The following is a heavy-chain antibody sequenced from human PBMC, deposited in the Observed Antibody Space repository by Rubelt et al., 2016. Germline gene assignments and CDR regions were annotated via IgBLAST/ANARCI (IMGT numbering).Heavy chain of an antibody. J-gene: IGHJ4*02. Sequence: GWVSYISSSSSYTNYADSVKGRFTISRDNSRNTLYLQLNSLRAEDTAVYYCSKGGAGGSSGWYSHFDYWGQGTLVTVSS. V-gene: IGHV3-11*05. D-gene: IGHD6-19*01. CDR3: SKGGAGGSSGWYSHFDY. CDR2: ISSSSSYT.